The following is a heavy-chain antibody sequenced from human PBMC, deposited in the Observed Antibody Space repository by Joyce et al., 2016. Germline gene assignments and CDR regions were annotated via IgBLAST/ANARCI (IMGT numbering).Heavy chain of an antibody. J-gene: IGHJ2*01. Sequence: QVQLQESGPGLLKPSETLSLTCTVSGGSISSFYWSWIRQPPGKGLECIGYIQYSGSTNYKPSLKSRVTISVDTSKNRFSLKLSSVTAADTAVYYCARNAYELLTGDWYFDLWGRGTLVTVSS. CDR1: GGSISSFY. CDR3: ARNAYELLTGDWYFDL. V-gene: IGHV4-59*01. CDR2: IQYSGST. D-gene: IGHD3-9*01.